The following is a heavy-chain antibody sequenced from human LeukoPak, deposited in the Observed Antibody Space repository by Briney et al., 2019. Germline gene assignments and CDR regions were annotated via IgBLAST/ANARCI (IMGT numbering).Heavy chain of an antibody. CDR2: IYYSGST. V-gene: IGHV4-59*01. CDR3: ARDGYYGSGSYLN. CDR1: GGSISSYY. D-gene: IGHD3-10*01. J-gene: IGHJ4*02. Sequence: KPPETLFLTCTVSGGSISSYYWSWIRQPPGKGLEWIGYIYYSGSTNYNPSLKSRVTISVDTSKNQFSLKLSSVTAADTAVYYCARDGYYGSGSYLNWGQGTLVTVSS.